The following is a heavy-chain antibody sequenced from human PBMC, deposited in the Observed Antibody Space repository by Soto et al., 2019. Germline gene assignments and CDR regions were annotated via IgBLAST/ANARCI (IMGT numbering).Heavy chain of an antibody. D-gene: IGHD4-17*01. CDR3: ASTVTTTYCFDY. CDR2: INHSGST. CDR1: GGSFSGYY. J-gene: IGHJ4*02. Sequence: SETLSLTCAVYGGSFSGYYWSWIRQPPGKGLEWIGEINHSGSTNYNPSLKSRVTISVDTSKNQFSLKLSSVTAADTAVYYCASTVTTTYCFDYWGQGTLVTVSS. V-gene: IGHV4-34*01.